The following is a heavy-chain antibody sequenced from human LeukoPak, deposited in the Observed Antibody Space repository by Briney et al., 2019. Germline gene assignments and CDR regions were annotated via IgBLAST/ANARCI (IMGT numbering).Heavy chain of an antibody. CDR1: GFTFSSYW. Sequence: PGGSLRLSCAASGFTFSSYWMHWVRQAPGKGLVWVSRINSDGSSTSYADSVKGRFTISRDNVKNTLYLQMNSLRAEDTAVYYCARGGPYYGMDVWGQGTTVTVSS. V-gene: IGHV3-74*01. J-gene: IGHJ6*02. CDR3: ARGGPYYGMDV. CDR2: INSDGSST.